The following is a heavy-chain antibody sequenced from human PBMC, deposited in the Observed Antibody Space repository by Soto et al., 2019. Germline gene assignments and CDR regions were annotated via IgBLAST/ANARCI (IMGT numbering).Heavy chain of an antibody. CDR1: GFTFDDYT. CDR3: AKDEPYSSSWYGWFDP. V-gene: IGHV3-43*01. D-gene: IGHD6-13*01. CDR2: ISWDGGST. Sequence: GGSLRLSCAASGFTFDDYTMHWVRQAPGKGLEWVSLISWDGGSTYYADSVKGRFTISRDNSKNSLYLQMNSLRTEDTALYYCAKDEPYSSSWYGWFDPWGQGTLVTVSS. J-gene: IGHJ5*02.